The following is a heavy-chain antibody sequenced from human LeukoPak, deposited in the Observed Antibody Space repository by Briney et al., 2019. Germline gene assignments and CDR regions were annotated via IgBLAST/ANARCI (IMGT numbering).Heavy chain of an antibody. V-gene: IGHV4-39*01. D-gene: IGHD6-6*01. CDR1: GGSISSSSYY. CDR3: ASIAARRGYYFDY. Sequence: AETLSLTCTVSGGSISSSSYYWGWIRQPPGKGLEWIGSIYYSGSTYYNPSLNSRVTISVNTSKNQFSLKLSAVTAADTAVYYCASIAARRGYYFDYWGQGTLVTVSS. J-gene: IGHJ4*02. CDR2: IYYSGST.